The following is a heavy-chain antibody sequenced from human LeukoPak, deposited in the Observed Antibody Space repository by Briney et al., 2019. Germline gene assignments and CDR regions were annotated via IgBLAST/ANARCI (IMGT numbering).Heavy chain of an antibody. CDR3: AKTLAGDGMDV. Sequence: AXSGXTFXXYGIHWVRQAPGKGLEWVALISYDGSNKYYADSVKGRFTISRDNSRNTLYLQMNSLRADDTAVYYCAKTLAGDGMDVWSKGTPVTVSS. V-gene: IGHV3-30*18. D-gene: IGHD3-10*01. CDR2: ISYDGSNK. J-gene: IGHJ6*04. CDR1: GXTFXXYG.